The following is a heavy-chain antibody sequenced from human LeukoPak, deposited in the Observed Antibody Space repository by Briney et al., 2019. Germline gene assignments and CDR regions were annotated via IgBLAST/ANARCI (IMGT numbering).Heavy chain of an antibody. CDR2: INHSGST. J-gene: IGHJ6*03. CDR3: ARRVVTATPARYYYYMDV. Sequence: SETLSLTCAVYGGSFSGYYWRWIRQPPGKGLEWIGEINHSGSTNYNPSLKSRVTISVDTSKNQFPLKLSSVTAADTAVYYCARRVVTATPARYYYYMDVWGKGTTVTVSS. D-gene: IGHD2-21*02. V-gene: IGHV4-34*01. CDR1: GGSFSGYY.